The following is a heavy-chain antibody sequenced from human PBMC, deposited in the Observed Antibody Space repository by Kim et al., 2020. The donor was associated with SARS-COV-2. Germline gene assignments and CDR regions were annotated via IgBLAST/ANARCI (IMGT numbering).Heavy chain of an antibody. CDR3: AGSRGYGSGNAFAS. CDR1: GGSFSVYY. V-gene: IGHV4-34*01. J-gene: IGHJ4*03. CDR2: INHSATT. Sequence: SETLSLTCAAYGGSFSVYYWSWIRQSPEKGLEWMGIINHSATTNYNASPTRRLSITADKYTNKFPLMQISVTAADTSAYYCAGSRGYGSGNAFASWGQGT. D-gene: IGHD6-19*01.